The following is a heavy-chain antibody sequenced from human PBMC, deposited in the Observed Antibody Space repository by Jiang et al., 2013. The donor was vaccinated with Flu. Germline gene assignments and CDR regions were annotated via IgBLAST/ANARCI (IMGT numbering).Heavy chain of an antibody. J-gene: IGHJ4*02. CDR1: GYTFTTYA. CDR3: ARVAPHCSGGGCYDY. CDR2: INGGNDNT. Sequence: GAEVKKPGASVKVSCKASGYTFTTYAIHWVRQAPGQRLEWMGWINGGNDNTGYSQKFQGRVTISRDASASTVYMELSSLRSEDTAVYYCARVAPHCSGGGCYDYWGQGTLVTVSS. V-gene: IGHV1-3*01. D-gene: IGHD2-15*01.